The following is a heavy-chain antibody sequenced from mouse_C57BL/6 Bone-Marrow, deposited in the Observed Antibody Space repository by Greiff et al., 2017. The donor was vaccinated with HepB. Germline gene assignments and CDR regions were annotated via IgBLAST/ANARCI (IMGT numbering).Heavy chain of an antibody. V-gene: IGHV7-4*01. CDR3: VKAVSSGSSYTWFAY. D-gene: IGHD1-1*01. J-gene: IGHJ3*01. CDR1: GFAFIDYS. Sequence: EVKLMESGGGLVQPGSSLRLSCAASGFAFIDYSMSWVRQLPGKAPEWLALIRNKVNGYTTDYSASVKGRFTISRDNSQNILYLQMNTRRAEDSATYYCVKAVSSGSSYTWFAYWGQGTLVTVSA. CDR2: IRNKVNGYTT.